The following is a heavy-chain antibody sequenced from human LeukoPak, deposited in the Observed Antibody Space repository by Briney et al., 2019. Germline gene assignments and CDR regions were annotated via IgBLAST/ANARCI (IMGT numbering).Heavy chain of an antibody. D-gene: IGHD2-21*01. CDR3: ANSFGYSPS. J-gene: IGHJ5*01. V-gene: IGHV3-23*01. CDR1: GFTFTDSD. CDR2: ITGSGRTT. Sequence: GGSLRLSCAASGFTFTDSDMIWVRHTPGKGLEGGSGITGSGRTTFYAHSVKGRFAISGDNSKNTVSLQMNCLRGEDTAIYYCANSFGYSPSWGQGTLVTVSS.